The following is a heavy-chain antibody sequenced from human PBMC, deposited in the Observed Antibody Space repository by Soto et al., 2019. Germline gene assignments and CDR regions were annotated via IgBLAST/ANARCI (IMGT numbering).Heavy chain of an antibody. CDR3: ARAYAFGDYGTDY. CDR1: GFNFNNYD. D-gene: IGHD4-17*01. V-gene: IGHV3-13*01. J-gene: IGHJ4*02. CDR2: IGAAGDT. Sequence: EVQLVESGGGLVQPGGSLRLSCAASGFNFNNYDMHWVRQPTGKGLEWVSAIGAAGDTYYPGSVKGRFTISRENAKNSLYLQMNSLRVGDTAVYYCARAYAFGDYGTDYWGQGTLVTVSS.